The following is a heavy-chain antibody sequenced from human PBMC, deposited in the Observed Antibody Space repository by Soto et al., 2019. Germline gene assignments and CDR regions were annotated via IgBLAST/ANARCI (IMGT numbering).Heavy chain of an antibody. D-gene: IGHD3-16*02. CDR1: GGTFSSDA. CDR3: ARESSTYYFDF. Sequence: QVQLVQSGAEVKKPGSSVKVSCKASGGTFSSDAISWVRQAPRQGLEWMGGIIPIFATAYYAQKFQGRVMITADESTSTAYLELSSLRSEDTAVYYCARESSTYYFDFWGQGTLVTVSS. V-gene: IGHV1-69*01. CDR2: IIPIFATA. J-gene: IGHJ4*02.